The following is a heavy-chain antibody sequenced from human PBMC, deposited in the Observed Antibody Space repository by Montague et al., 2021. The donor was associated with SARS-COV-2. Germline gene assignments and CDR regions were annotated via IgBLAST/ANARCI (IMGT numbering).Heavy chain of an antibody. V-gene: IGHV4-39*01. CDR2: LSYSGSS. CDR1: GGSISCSGYY. J-gene: IGHJ3*02. D-gene: IGHD3-22*01. CDR3: ARWTLAVVVKAFDI. Sequence: SETLSLTCTVSGGSISCSGYYWGWIRQPPGKGLEWIGSLSYSGSSFYNLSLKSRVTTSVDTSKNQSSQKLSSVTAADTAIYYCARWTLAVVVKAFDIGGQGTMVTVS.